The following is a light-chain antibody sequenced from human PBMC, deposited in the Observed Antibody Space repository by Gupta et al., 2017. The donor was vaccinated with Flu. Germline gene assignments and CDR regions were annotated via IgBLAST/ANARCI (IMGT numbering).Light chain of an antibody. CDR1: NSDIGTYNL. CDR2: EGN. J-gene: IGLJ3*02. CDR3: CSYITSSTANWV. V-gene: IGLV2-23*01. Sequence: TISCTGTNSDIGTYNLVAWYLQNPGEDQKLIILEGNRRPSGVADRFSCSNSGNKASLTISRRQAEDEAEDDYCSYITSSTANWVFGGGTKVTVL.